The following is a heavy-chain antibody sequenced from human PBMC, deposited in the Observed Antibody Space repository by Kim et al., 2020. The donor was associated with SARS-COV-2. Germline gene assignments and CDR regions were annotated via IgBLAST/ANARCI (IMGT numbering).Heavy chain of an antibody. D-gene: IGHD3-22*01. V-gene: IGHV4-31*02. Sequence: PSLKSRLTISVDTSKNQFSLRLSSVTAADTAVYYCARGRAYYIDSSGFDYWGQGTLVTVSS. CDR3: ARGRAYYIDSSGFDY. J-gene: IGHJ4*02.